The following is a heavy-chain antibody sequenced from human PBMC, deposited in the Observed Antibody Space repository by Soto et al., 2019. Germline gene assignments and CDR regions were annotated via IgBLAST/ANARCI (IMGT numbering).Heavy chain of an antibody. D-gene: IGHD1-26*01. CDR1: GYTFTSYA. CDR3: ARRSVGRVDY. Sequence: QVQLVQSGAEVKKPGASVKVSCKASGYTFTSYAMHWVRQAPGQRLEWMGWINAGNGNTKYSQKFQGRVTITRDTSASTAYMELSSLRSEDTAVYYCARRSVGRVDYWGQGTLVTVSS. V-gene: IGHV1-3*01. CDR2: INAGNGNT. J-gene: IGHJ4*02.